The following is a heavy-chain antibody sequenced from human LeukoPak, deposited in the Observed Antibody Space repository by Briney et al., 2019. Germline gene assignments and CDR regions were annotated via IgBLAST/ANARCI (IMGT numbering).Heavy chain of an antibody. CDR1: GGSISSSSYY. J-gene: IGHJ4*02. CDR2: IYYSGST. CDR3: ARVGIGALRRVDY. Sequence: SETLSLTCTVSGGSISSSSYYWGWIRQPPGKGLEWIGSIYYSGSTYYNPSLKSRVTISVDTSKNQFSLKLSSVTAADTAVYYCARVGIGALRRVDYWGQGTLVTVSS. D-gene: IGHD4-17*01. V-gene: IGHV4-39*07.